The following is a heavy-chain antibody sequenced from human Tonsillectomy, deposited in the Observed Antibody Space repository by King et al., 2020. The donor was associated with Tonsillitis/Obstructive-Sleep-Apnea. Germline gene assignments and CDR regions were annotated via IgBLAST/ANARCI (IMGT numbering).Heavy chain of an antibody. CDR2: ISASGGST. CDR1: GFTFSIYA. Sequence: VQLVESGGGLVQPGGSLRLSCAASGFTFSIYAMTWVRRAPGKGLEWVSVISASGGSTYYADSVKGRFTISRDNSKNTLYLQMSSLRAEDTAVYYCAKDGGSSGDYPSNYYYMDVWGKGTPVTVSS. D-gene: IGHD3-22*01. V-gene: IGHV3-23*04. J-gene: IGHJ6*03. CDR3: AKDGGSSGDYPSNYYYMDV.